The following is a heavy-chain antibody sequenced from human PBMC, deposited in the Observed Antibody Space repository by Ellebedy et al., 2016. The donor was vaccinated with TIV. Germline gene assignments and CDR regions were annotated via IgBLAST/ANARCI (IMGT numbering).Heavy chain of an antibody. D-gene: IGHD3-10*01. CDR2: INPNSGGT. J-gene: IGHJ5*02. V-gene: IGHV1-2*04. CDR3: ARAPSAVYGSGSYRFAP. Sequence: AASVKVSCKASGYTFTGYYMHWVRQAPGQGLEWMGWINPNSGGTNYVQKFQGWVTITRDTSISTAYMALSRLRSEDTAVYYCARAPSAVYGSGSYRFAPWGQGTRVTVSS. CDR1: GYTFTGYY.